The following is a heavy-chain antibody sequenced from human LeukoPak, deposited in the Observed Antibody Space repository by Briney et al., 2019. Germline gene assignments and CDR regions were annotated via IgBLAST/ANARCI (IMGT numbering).Heavy chain of an antibody. J-gene: IGHJ6*02. CDR3: ATDYYDSSPHYYYGMDV. CDR2: ISYDGRNN. V-gene: IGHV3-30*04. D-gene: IGHD3-22*01. CDR1: GITFSSYA. Sequence: PGGSLRPSCAAPGITFSSYAMHWVRQAPGKGLEWVAVISYDGRNNYYADSVKGRFTISRDNSKNTLYLQMNSLRAEDTAVYYCATDYYDSSPHYYYGMDVWGQGTTVTVSS.